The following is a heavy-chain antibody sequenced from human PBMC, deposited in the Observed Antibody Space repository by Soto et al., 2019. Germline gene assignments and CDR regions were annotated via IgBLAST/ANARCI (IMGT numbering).Heavy chain of an antibody. J-gene: IGHJ4*02. CDR2: SYYSGST. D-gene: IGHD6-6*01. CDR3: ARSPSSLDRTLYSSSSCFDY. Sequence: SETLSLTCSVSGGSISSSSYYWGWIRQPPGKGLEWIGRSYYSGSTYYNPSLKSRVTISVDTSKNQFSLKLSSVTAADTAVYYCARSPSSLDRTLYSSSSCFDYWGQGTLVTVSS. V-gene: IGHV4-39*01. CDR1: GGSISSSSYY.